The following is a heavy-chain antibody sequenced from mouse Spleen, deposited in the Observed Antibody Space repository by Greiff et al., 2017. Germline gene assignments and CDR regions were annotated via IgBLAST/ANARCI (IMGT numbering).Heavy chain of an antibody. Sequence: EVQLQQSGPELVKPGASVKISCKASGYTFTDYYMNWVKQSHGKSLEWIGDINPNNGGTSYNQKFKGKATLTVDKSSSTAYMELRSLTSEDSAVYYCARLTADAMDYWGQGTSVTVSS. CDR2: INPNNGGT. CDR3: ARLTADAMDY. CDR1: GYTFTDYY. V-gene: IGHV1-26*01. J-gene: IGHJ4*01.